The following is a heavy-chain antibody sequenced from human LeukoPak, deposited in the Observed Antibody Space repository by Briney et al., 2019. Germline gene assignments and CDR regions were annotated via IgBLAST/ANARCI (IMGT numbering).Heavy chain of an antibody. CDR3: ARGLEYQLPLPFDY. V-gene: IGHV1-2*02. D-gene: IGHD2-2*01. Sequence: ASVKVSCKASGYTFTDYYMHWVRQAPGQGLEWMGWINPNSGGPNSAQKFQGRVTMTRDTSISTAYMELSRLRSDDTAVYYCARGLEYQLPLPFDYWGQGTLVTVSS. J-gene: IGHJ4*02. CDR2: INPNSGGP. CDR1: GYTFTDYY.